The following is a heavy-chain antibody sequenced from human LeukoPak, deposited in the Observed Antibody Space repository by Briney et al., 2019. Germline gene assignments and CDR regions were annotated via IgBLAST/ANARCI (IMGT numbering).Heavy chain of an antibody. J-gene: IGHJ6*02. CDR1: GGSFSGYY. D-gene: IGHD2-15*01. CDR2: INHSGST. V-gene: IGHV4-34*01. Sequence: MPSETLSLTCAVYGGSFSGYYWSWIRQPPGKGLEWIGEINHSGSTNYNPSLKSQVTISVDTSKNQFSLKLSSVTAADTAVYYCARHRLGYCSGGSCYPPHYYYYGMDVWGQGTTVTVSS. CDR3: ARHRLGYCSGGSCYPPHYYYYGMDV.